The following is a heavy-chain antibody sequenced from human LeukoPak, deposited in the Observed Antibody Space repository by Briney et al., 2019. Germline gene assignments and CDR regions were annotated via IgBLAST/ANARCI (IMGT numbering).Heavy chain of an antibody. V-gene: IGHV1-69*13. D-gene: IGHD1-1*01. CDR1: GGTFSSYA. Sequence: GASVKVSCKASGGTFSSYAISWVRQAPGQGLEWMGGIIPIFGTASYAQKFQGRVTITADESTSTAYMELSSLRSEDTAVYYCARELDGPEGGYYFDYWGQGTLVTVSS. CDR3: ARELDGPEGGYYFDY. CDR2: IIPIFGTA. J-gene: IGHJ4*02.